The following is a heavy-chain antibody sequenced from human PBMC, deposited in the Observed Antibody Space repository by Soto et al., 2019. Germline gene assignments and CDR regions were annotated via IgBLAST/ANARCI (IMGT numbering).Heavy chain of an antibody. J-gene: IGHJ6*02. CDR3: VRVPRGVYYGMDV. D-gene: IGHD3-10*01. CDR1: GYTFTDYY. Sequence: QVQLVQSGAEVKKPGASVKVSCKASGYTFTDYYMHWVRQAPGQRLEWMGWINPNSGTTNYAQKFQGWVTMTRDTSITTVYMEVSRLRSDDTAVYYCVRVPRGVYYGMDVWGQGTTVTVSS. V-gene: IGHV1-2*04. CDR2: INPNSGTT.